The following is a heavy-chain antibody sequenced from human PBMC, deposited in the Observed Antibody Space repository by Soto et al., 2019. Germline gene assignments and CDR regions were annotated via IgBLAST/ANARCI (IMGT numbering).Heavy chain of an antibody. CDR2: IWYDGSNK. D-gene: IGHD3-9*01. V-gene: IGHV3-33*01. J-gene: IGHJ3*02. CDR1: GFTFSSYG. CDR3: ARDSGEYYDILTGSKDAFDI. Sequence: GGSLRLSCAASGFTFSSYGMHWVRQAPGKGLEWVAVIWYDGSNKYYADSVKGRFTISRDNSKNTLYLQMNSLRAEDTAVYCCARDSGEYYDILTGSKDAFDIWGQGTMVTVSS.